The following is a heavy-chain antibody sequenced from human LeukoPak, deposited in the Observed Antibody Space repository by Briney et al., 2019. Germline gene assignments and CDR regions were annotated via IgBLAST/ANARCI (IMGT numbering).Heavy chain of an antibody. V-gene: IGHV3-74*01. CDR3: VRDPSNSGNWFDL. Sequence: GGSLRLSCAASGFNLRDYWMHRVRQAPGKGLGWVSRLGTDGTYTNYADSVTGRFTISRDNAKNTLYLQMDSLRAEDTSFYYCVRDPSNSGNWFDLWGQGTLVTVSS. D-gene: IGHD4-11*01. CDR2: LGTDGTYT. J-gene: IGHJ5*02. CDR1: GFNLRDYW.